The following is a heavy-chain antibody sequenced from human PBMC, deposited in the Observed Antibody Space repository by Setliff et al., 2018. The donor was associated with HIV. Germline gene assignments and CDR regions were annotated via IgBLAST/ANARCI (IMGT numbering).Heavy chain of an antibody. J-gene: IGHJ3*02. CDR2: ISPYNGNT. V-gene: IGHV1-2*02. D-gene: IGHD1-26*01. Sequence: VASVKVSCKTSGFIFTDYHIHWVRQAPGQGLEWMGWISPYNGNTNYAQKFQGRVTMTRDTSISTVYMELSRLRSDDTAVYYCARGTRVGANDAFDIWGQGTMVTVSS. CDR3: ARGTRVGANDAFDI. CDR1: GFIFTDYH.